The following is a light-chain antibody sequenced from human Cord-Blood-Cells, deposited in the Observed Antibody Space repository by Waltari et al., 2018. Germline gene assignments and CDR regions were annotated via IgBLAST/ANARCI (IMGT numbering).Light chain of an antibody. V-gene: IGLV2-14*01. CDR2: EVS. CDR3: SSYTSSNTLV. CDR1: SSDVGGYNY. Sequence: QSALTQPASVSGSPGQSITISCTGTSSDVGGYNYVYWYQQHPGKAPKLMIYEVSNRPSGVSNRFSGSKSGNTASLTISGLQAEDEADYYCSSYTSSNTLVFGTGTKVTVL. J-gene: IGLJ1*01.